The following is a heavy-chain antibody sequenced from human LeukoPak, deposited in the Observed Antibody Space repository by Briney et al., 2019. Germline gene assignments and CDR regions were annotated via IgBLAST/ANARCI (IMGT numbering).Heavy chain of an antibody. Sequence: PSETLSLTCAVSGGSFSDYYWNWVRQPPGKGLEWIGEINHSGSTNYNPSLKSRGTISVDTSKNQFSLRLSAVTAADTAVYHCARGLRLPSRSAPAVPHVWAKGTTVTVSA. V-gene: IGHV4-34*01. CDR1: GGSFSDYY. D-gene: IGHD2-2*01. CDR3: ARGLRLPSRSAPAVPHV. J-gene: IGHJ6*04. CDR2: INHSGST.